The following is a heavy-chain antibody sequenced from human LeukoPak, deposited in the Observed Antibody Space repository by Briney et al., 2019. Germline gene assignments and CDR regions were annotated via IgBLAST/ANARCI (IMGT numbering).Heavy chain of an antibody. Sequence: SETLSLTCTVSGGSISSSSYYWGWIRQPPGKGLEWIGSIYYSGNTHYNPSLKSRVTISVDTSKKQFSLKLSSVTAADTAVYYCARRDYGGKSETKSPHYFDYWGQGTLVTVSS. CDR3: ARRDYGGKSETKSPHYFDY. CDR2: IYYSGNT. V-gene: IGHV4-39*01. CDR1: GGSISSSSYY. D-gene: IGHD4-23*01. J-gene: IGHJ4*02.